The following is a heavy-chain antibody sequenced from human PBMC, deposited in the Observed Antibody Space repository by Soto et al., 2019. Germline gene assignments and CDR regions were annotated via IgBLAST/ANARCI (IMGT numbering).Heavy chain of an antibody. CDR1: GGSVSSGSYD. D-gene: IGHD3-22*01. V-gene: IGHV4-61*01. J-gene: IGHJ4*02. CDR3: ARHDSSGSHVDY. CDR2: XXYXGXT. Sequence: SETLSLTCTVSGGSVSSGSYDWSWIRQPQGKGLXWXGXXXYXGXTXYXXXXKSRVTISVGTSKNQFSLKLSSVTAADTAVYYCARHDSSGSHVDYWGQGTLVTVSS.